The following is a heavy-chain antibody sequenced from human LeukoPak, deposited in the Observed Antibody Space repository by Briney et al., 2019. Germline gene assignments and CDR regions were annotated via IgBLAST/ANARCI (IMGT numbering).Heavy chain of an antibody. CDR2: IYSGGST. J-gene: IGHJ4*02. Sequence: GGSLRLSCAASGFTVSSNYMSWVRQAPGKGLEWVSVIYSGGSTYYADSVKGRFTISRDNSKNTLYLQMNSLRAEDTAVYYCARTLGVAANPIGYWGQGTLVTVSS. CDR3: ARTLGVAANPIGY. V-gene: IGHV3-66*02. CDR1: GFTVSSNY. D-gene: IGHD6-19*01.